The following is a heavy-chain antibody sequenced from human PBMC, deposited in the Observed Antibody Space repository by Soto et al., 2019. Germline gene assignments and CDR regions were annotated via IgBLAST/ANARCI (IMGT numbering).Heavy chain of an antibody. CDR1: GFTFSSYA. J-gene: IGHJ5*02. D-gene: IGHD3-10*01. V-gene: IGHV3-23*01. CDR3: ARKSYASGKTIGPFDP. Sequence: GGSLRLSCAASGFTFSSYAMTWVRQAPGKGLEWVSGFSASGGGPYYADSVKGRFTISRDNSKNTLYLQMSSLRAKDTAVYYCARKSYASGKTIGPFDPWGQGTLVTVSS. CDR2: FSASGGGP.